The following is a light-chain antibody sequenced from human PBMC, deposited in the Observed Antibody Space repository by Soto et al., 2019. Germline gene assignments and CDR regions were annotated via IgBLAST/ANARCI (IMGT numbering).Light chain of an antibody. V-gene: IGKV3D-11*01. J-gene: IGKJ4*01. CDR3: QQRSNWHPLT. Sequence: EIVLTQSPATLSLSPGERATLSCRASQGVSSYLAWYQQKPGQAPRLLIYDASNRATGIPARFSGSGPGTDFTLTISSLEPDDFAVYYWQQRSNWHPLTFGGGTKVESK. CDR2: DAS. CDR1: QGVSSY.